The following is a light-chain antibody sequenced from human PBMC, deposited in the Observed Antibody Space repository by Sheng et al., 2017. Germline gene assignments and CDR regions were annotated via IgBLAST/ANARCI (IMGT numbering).Light chain of an antibody. J-gene: IGKJ1*01. V-gene: IGKV1-12*01. CDR3: QQANNLPPWT. Sequence: DSQLTQSPSSVSASVGDRVTITCRASQDISIWLAWYQQKPGKPPKLLIYAASNLQSGVPSRFSGSGSGTEFTLTISSLQSDDFATYYCQQANNLPPWTFGQGTKVEVK. CDR2: AAS. CDR1: QDISIW.